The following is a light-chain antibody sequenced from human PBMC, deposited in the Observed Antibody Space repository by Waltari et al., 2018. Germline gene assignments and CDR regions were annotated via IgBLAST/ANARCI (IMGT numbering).Light chain of an antibody. CDR1: SSDVGDYQR. J-gene: IGLJ3*02. Sequence: QSALTQPASVSGSPGQSITISCTGTSSDVGDYQRVSWYQPHPGKAPKLMIYEVTNRPSGVSNRFSGSKSGNTASLTISGLQAEDEADYYCSSYTSRSTLGVFGGGTKLTVL. CDR3: SSYTSRSTLGV. V-gene: IGLV2-14*01. CDR2: EVT.